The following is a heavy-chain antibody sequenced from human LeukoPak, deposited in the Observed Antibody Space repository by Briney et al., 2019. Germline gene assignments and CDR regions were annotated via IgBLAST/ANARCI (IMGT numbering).Heavy chain of an antibody. CDR2: ISWNSASI. V-gene: IGHV3-9*01. D-gene: IGHD2-2*01. J-gene: IGHJ6*02. Sequence: GGSLRLSCAASGFTFDDHAMHWVRHAPGEGLEWVSGISWNSASIAYADSVKGRFTISRDNAKNSLYLQMNSLRAEDTALYYCAKDTGDCSSTSCFYYYYGMDVWGQGTTVTVSS. CDR3: AKDTGDCSSTSCFYYYYGMDV. CDR1: GFTFDDHA.